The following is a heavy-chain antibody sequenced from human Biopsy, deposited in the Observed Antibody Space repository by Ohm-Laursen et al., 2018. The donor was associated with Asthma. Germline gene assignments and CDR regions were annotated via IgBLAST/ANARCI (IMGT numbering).Heavy chain of an antibody. D-gene: IGHD3-22*01. J-gene: IGHJ5*02. V-gene: IGHV4-30-4*01. Sequence: TLSLTCAVSGGSISSGDYYWSWIRQPPGKGLEWIGYIYYSGSTYYNPSLKSRVTISVDTSKNQFSLKLNSVTAADTAVYYCARDLSFYDSSGYYRRWFDPWGQGTLVTVSS. CDR2: IYYSGST. CDR3: ARDLSFYDSSGYYRRWFDP. CDR1: GGSISSGDYY.